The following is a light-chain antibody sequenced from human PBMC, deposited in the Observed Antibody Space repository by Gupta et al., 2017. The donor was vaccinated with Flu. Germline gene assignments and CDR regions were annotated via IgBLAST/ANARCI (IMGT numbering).Light chain of an antibody. J-gene: IGKJ2*01. CDR1: QSVGTY. V-gene: IGKV3-11*01. Sequence: EIVLTQSPATLSLSPGERATLSCRASQSVGTYLAWYQQKPGQTPRLLIYDASNRDTGIPARFSGSGYGTYFPLTISSREPEDFAVYYCQKRSNWPPFTFGQGTKVEI. CDR2: DAS. CDR3: QKRSNWPPFT.